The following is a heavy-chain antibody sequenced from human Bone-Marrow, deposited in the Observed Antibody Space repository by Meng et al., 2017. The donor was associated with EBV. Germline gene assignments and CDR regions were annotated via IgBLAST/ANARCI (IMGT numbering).Heavy chain of an antibody. J-gene: IGHJ4*02. CDR1: GYTFTSYG. Sequence: QVQLAQSASEVTKPGASVKVSCKASGYTFTSYGISWVRQAPGQWPEWMGWISAYNGNTNYAQKLQGRVTMTTDTSTSTAYMELRSLRSDDTAVYYCARGPGYSSSWVFDYWGQGTLVTVSS. CDR3: ARGPGYSSSWVFDY. D-gene: IGHD6-13*01. V-gene: IGHV1-18*01. CDR2: ISAYNGNT.